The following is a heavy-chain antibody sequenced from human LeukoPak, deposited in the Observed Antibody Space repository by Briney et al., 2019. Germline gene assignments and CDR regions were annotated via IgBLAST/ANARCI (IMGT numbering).Heavy chain of an antibody. V-gene: IGHV4-39*01. CDR1: SGSISSNSYY. Sequence: PSETLSLTCTLSSGSISSNSYYWGWIRQPPGKGLEWIASFYFSGSTYYNPSLKSRVTIYVHTSKNQVSLNLNSVTAADTAVYYCARQSDYGLDYWGQGTLVTVSS. CDR3: ARQSDYGLDY. D-gene: IGHD4-17*01. J-gene: IGHJ4*02. CDR2: FYFSGST.